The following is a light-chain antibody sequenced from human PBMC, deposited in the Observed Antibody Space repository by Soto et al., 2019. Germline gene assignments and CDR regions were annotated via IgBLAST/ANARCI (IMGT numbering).Light chain of an antibody. J-gene: IGLJ1*01. CDR1: SSDVGYYNY. CDR2: DIS. CDR3: CSYAGSYTVDV. V-gene: IGLV2-11*01. Sequence: QSALTQPRSVSGSPGQSVTISCTGTSSDVGYYNYVSWYQQHPGTAPKLMIYDISVRPSGVPDRFSGSKSGNTASLTISGLQAEDEADYYCCSYAGSYTVDVFGTGTKVTVL.